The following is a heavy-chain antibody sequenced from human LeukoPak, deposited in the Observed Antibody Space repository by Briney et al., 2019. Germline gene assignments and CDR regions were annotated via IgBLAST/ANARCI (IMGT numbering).Heavy chain of an antibody. Sequence: PGGSLRLSCAASGFTFSTYWMTWVRQAPGKGLEWVAHIKEDGSMTRSIDSVKGRLTISRDNAKSSLYLQMNSLRAEDTAVYYCARDLDHYESVGYYGYWGQGTLVTVSS. V-gene: IGHV3-7*03. CDR3: ARDLDHYESVGYYGY. D-gene: IGHD3-22*01. CDR1: GFTFSTYW. CDR2: IKEDGSMT. J-gene: IGHJ4*02.